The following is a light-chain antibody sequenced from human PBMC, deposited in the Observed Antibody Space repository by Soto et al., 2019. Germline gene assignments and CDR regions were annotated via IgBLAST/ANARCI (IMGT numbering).Light chain of an antibody. CDR2: DAS. V-gene: IGKV1-39*01. CDR1: QSISSW. CDR3: QQSYSTPRT. J-gene: IGKJ1*01. Sequence: DIQMTQSPSTLSASVGDRVTITCRASQSISSWLAWYQQKPGKAPKLLIYDASSLESGVPSRFSGSGSGTDFTLTISSLQPEDFATYYCQQSYSTPRTFGQGTTVDIK.